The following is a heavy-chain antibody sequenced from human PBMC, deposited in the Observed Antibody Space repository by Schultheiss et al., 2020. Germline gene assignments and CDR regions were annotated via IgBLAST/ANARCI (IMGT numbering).Heavy chain of an antibody. Sequence: GGSLRLSCAASGFTVSSNYMSWVRQAPGKGLEWVSVIYSGGSTYYADSVKGRFTISRDNSKNTLYLQMNSLRAEDTAVYYCARDEEMATIPFDYWCQGTLVSVSS. V-gene: IGHV3-53*01. J-gene: IGHJ4*02. CDR1: GFTVSSNY. CDR2: IYSGGST. D-gene: IGHD5-24*01. CDR3: ARDEEMATIPFDY.